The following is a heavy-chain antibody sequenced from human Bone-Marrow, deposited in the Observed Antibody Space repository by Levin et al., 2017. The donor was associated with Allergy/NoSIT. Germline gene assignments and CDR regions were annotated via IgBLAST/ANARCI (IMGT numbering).Heavy chain of an antibody. D-gene: IGHD2-15*01. J-gene: IGHJ3*02. CDR1: GFTFSSYA. CDR3: AKGLGNELQIVVAAEGAFDI. Sequence: TGGSLRLSCAASGFTFSSYAMSWVRQAPGKGLEWVSAISGSGGSTYYADSVKGRFTISRDNSKNTLYLQMNSLRAEDTAVYYCAKGLGNELQIVVAAEGAFDIWGQGTMVTVSS. CDR2: ISGSGGST. V-gene: IGHV3-23*01.